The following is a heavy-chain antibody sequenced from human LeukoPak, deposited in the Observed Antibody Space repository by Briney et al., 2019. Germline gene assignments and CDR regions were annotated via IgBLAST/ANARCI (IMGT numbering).Heavy chain of an antibody. CDR2: ISGTGGSI. D-gene: IGHD6-25*01. CDR3: AKGAGLSGSWPFDY. Sequence: PGGSLRLSCAVSGLTFSSSWMDWVRQAPGKGLVWVSGISGTGGSIYYAGSVTGRFTISRDNSRNTLHLQMNSLRAEDTAVYYCAKGAGLSGSWPFDYWGQGTLVTVSS. V-gene: IGHV3-23*01. J-gene: IGHJ4*02. CDR1: GLTFSSSW.